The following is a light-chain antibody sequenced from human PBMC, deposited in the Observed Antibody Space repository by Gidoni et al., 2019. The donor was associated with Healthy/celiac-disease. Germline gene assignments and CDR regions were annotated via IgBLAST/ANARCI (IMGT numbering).Light chain of an antibody. CDR1: SSNIGAGYD. CDR2: GKS. Sequence: QSVLTHPPYVSWAPGHRVTISCTGRSSNIGAGYDVHWYHQLPGTAPKLLIYGKSNRPSGFPVRFSGSKSGTSASLAITGLQAEDEADYYCQSYDSSLSGSQVFGGGTKLTVL. J-gene: IGLJ2*01. V-gene: IGLV1-40*01. CDR3: QSYDSSLSGSQV.